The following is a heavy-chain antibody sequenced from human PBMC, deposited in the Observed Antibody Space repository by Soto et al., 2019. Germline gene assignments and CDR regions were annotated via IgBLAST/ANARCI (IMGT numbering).Heavy chain of an antibody. Sequence: PGGSLRLSCAASGFTFSTSWMNWVRQAPGKGLEWVSSISGSGGRTYYADSVKGRFTISRDNSKNTVYVQLSSLRAEDAAIYYCAKEGLAGNYPYFDYWGHGTLVTVSS. CDR3: AKEGLAGNYPYFDY. D-gene: IGHD4-4*01. V-gene: IGHV3-23*01. CDR1: GFTFSTSW. CDR2: ISGSGGRT. J-gene: IGHJ4*01.